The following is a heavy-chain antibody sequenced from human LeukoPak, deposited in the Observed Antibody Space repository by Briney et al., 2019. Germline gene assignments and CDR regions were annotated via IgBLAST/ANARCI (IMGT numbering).Heavy chain of an antibody. D-gene: IGHD3-10*01. CDR3: ARDSYGSGSYYNGVPLDV. J-gene: IGHJ6*02. CDR2: IYYSGST. CDR1: AGSITSVGYY. V-gene: IGHV4-31*03. Sequence: SQTLSLTCPVSAGSITSVGYYWTWLRQHPGKGLEWIGYIYYSGSTHYNPSLKTRVPLTVDTSKNQFSLKLSSVTAADTAVYYWARDSYGSGSYYNGVPLDVWGQGTTVTVSS.